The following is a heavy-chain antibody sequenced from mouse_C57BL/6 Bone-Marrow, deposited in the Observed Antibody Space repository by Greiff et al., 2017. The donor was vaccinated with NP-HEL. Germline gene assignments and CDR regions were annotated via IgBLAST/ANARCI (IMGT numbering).Heavy chain of an antibody. CDR1: GFNIKDYY. CDR2: IDPEDGDT. D-gene: IGHD2-5*01. Sequence: VQLQQSGAELVRPGASVKLSCTASGFNIKDYYMHWVKQRPEQGLEWIGRIDPEDGDTEYAPKFQGKATMTADTSSNTAYLQLRSLTSEDTAVYYCTTRYSNYYYAMDYWGQGTSVTVSS. J-gene: IGHJ4*01. V-gene: IGHV14-1*01. CDR3: TTRYSNYYYAMDY.